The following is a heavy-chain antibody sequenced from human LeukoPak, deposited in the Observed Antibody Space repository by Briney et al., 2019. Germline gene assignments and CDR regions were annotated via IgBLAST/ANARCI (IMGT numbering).Heavy chain of an antibody. V-gene: IGHV3-23*01. CDR1: EFTFSRFA. D-gene: IGHD2-21*01. CDR3: AKHLGSHSFLFYYMDV. J-gene: IGHJ6*03. CDR2: LSGSGGAT. Sequence: GGALRLSCEASEFTFSRFAMSWIRQPPGTGLEWVSTLSGSGGATYYADSVKGRFTTSRDNSKDTLYLQIDNVRAADTAVYYCAKHLGSHSFLFYYMDVWGKGTSVIVSS.